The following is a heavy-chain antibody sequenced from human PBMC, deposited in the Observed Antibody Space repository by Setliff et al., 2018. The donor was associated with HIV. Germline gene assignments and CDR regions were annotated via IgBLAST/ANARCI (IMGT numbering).Heavy chain of an antibody. J-gene: IGHJ4*02. CDR3: ARGRDWAKTGDF. CDR2: VHPSGSI. V-gene: IGHV4-34*01. D-gene: IGHD3-9*01. Sequence: SETLSLTCAVSGVSFSGDYWSWVRQPPGKGLDWIAEVHPSGSINYNSSLKSRVAISVDTSNNQFSLTMTSVTAADTAVYYCARGRDWAKTGDFWGQGALVTVSS. CDR1: GVSFSGDY.